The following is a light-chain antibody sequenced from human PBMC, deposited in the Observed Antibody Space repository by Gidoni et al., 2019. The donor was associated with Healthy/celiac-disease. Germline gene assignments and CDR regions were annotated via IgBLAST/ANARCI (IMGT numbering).Light chain of an antibody. Sequence: DIQMTQSPSTLSASVGDRVTITCRARQSISRWLAWYQQKPRKAPKLLIYKASSLESVVPSRFSSRGSGTVFTLSSCSLQPDDFATYYCQQYNSHSRTFGQGTKVEIK. V-gene: IGKV1-5*03. J-gene: IGKJ1*01. CDR2: KAS. CDR3: QQYNSHSRT. CDR1: QSISRW.